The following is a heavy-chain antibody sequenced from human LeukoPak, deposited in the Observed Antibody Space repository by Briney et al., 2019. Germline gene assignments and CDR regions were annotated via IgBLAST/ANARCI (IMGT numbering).Heavy chain of an antibody. J-gene: IGHJ4*02. D-gene: IGHD3-10*01. V-gene: IGHV1-2*02. Sequence: ASVKVSCKAAGYTFTGCYMHWVRQAPGQGLEWMGWINPNSGGTNYAQKFQGRVTMTRDTSITTAYMELSRLRSDDTAVYYCARRYFVSGSYYTDYWGQGTLVTVSS. CDR2: INPNSGGT. CDR1: GYTFTGCY. CDR3: ARRYFVSGSYYTDY.